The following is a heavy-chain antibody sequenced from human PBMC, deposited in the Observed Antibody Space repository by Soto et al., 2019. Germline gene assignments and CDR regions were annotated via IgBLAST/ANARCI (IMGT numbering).Heavy chain of an antibody. J-gene: IGHJ5*02. D-gene: IGHD2-8*01. Sequence: ASVKVSCKASGYTFSNYAISWVRQAPGQGLEWMGWIGAYNGNTKYAQKFQGRVTMTTDTSTTTAHMELRSLRSDDTAVYYCARAGPSSTVYALILNWFDPWGQGTLVTVSS. CDR2: IGAYNGNT. CDR3: ARAGPSSTVYALILNWFDP. CDR1: GYTFSNYA. V-gene: IGHV1-18*04.